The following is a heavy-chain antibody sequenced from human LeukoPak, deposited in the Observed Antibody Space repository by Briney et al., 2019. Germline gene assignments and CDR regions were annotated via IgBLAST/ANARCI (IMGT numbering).Heavy chain of an antibody. Sequence: ASLRICCAASGFTISSNAMSWVRQAPGKGLEWVSAISGSGGSTYYAASVKGRFTISGDNSKNTLYLQMNSLRAEDTAVYYCAKDAVCGYSYGYDCWGQGTLVTVAS. CDR2: ISGSGGST. D-gene: IGHD5-18*01. CDR1: GFTISSNA. J-gene: IGHJ4*02. CDR3: AKDAVCGYSYGYDC. V-gene: IGHV3-23*01.